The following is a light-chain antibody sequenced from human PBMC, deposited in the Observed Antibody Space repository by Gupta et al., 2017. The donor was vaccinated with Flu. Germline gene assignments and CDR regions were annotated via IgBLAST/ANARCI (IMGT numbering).Light chain of an antibody. V-gene: IGKV1-33*01. CDR2: DAS. Sequence: DIQMTQSPSSLSASVGDRVTITCQASQDISNYLNWYQQKPGKAPKLLIYDASNLETGVPSRFSGSGSGTVFTFTISSLQPEDIATYYCQQYYNLLWTFGQGTXVEIK. CDR1: QDISNY. J-gene: IGKJ1*01. CDR3: QQYYNLLWT.